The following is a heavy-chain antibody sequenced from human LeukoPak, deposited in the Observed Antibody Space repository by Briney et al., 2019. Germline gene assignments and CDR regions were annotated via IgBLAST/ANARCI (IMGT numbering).Heavy chain of an antibody. CDR3: TREGYYYDSSGYYFYFDY. V-gene: IGHV3-49*04. CDR2: IRSKAYGGTT. Sequence: GGSLRLSCTASGFTFGDYAMSWVRQAHGKGLEWVGFIRSKAYGGTTEYAASVKGRFTISRDDSKSIAYLQMNSLKTEDTAVYYCTREGYYYDSSGYYFYFDYWGQGTLVTVSS. J-gene: IGHJ4*02. CDR1: GFTFGDYA. D-gene: IGHD3-22*01.